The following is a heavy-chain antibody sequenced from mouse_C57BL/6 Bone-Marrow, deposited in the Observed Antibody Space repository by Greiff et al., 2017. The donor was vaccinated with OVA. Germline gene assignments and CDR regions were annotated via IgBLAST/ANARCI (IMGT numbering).Heavy chain of an antibody. V-gene: IGHV1-31*01. D-gene: IGHD1-1*01. CDR3: ARRLVITTVVAWYFDV. CDR2: IYPYNGVS. Sequence: VQLKESGPELVKPGASVKISCKASGYSFTGYYMHWVKQSHGNILDWIGYIYPYNGVSSYNQKFKGKATLTVDKSSSTAYMELRSLTSEDSAVYYCARRLVITTVVAWYFDVWGTGTTVTVSS. J-gene: IGHJ1*03. CDR1: GYSFTGYY.